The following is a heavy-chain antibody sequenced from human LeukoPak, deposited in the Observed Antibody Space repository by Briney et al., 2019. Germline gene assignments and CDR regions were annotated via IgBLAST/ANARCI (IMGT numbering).Heavy chain of an antibody. CDR3: ARDPRGTYYYDSSGRFDY. Sequence: GGSLRLSCAASGFTFSSYAMHWVRQAPGKGLEWVAVISYDGSNKYYADSVKGRFTISRDNSKNTLYLQMNSLRAEDTAVYYCARDPRGTYYYDSSGRFDYWGQGTLVTVSS. CDR1: GFTFSSYA. J-gene: IGHJ4*02. D-gene: IGHD3-22*01. V-gene: IGHV3-30*14. CDR2: ISYDGSNK.